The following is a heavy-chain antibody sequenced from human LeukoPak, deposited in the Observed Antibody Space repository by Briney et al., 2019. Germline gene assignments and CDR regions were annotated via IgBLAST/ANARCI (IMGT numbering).Heavy chain of an antibody. CDR1: GFIFSDYY. V-gene: IGHV3-11*06. CDR2: ISSTSSDT. Sequence: GGSLRLSCAASGFIFSDYYMSWIRQTPGKGREWLSYISSTSSDTNYADSVKGRFTISRDNAKKSLFLQMNSLRAEDTGVYYCAAPYYYGSGSLLNYYSGMDVWGKGTTVTVSS. D-gene: IGHD3-10*01. J-gene: IGHJ6*04. CDR3: AAPYYYGSGSLLNYYSGMDV.